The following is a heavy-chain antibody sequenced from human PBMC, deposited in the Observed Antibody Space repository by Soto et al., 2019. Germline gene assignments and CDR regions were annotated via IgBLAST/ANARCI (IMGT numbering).Heavy chain of an antibody. CDR1: GFTFSSYS. J-gene: IGHJ4*02. D-gene: IGHD2-2*01. CDR3: AIIVVVPAASSFFAPFDY. V-gene: IGHV3-48*01. Sequence: EVQLVESGGGLVQPGGSLRLSCAASGFTFSSYSMNWVRQAPGKGLEWVPYISSSSSTIYYADSVKGRFTISRDNAKNSLYLQMNSLRAEDTAVYYCAIIVVVPAASSFFAPFDYWGQGTLVTVSS. CDR2: ISSSSSTI.